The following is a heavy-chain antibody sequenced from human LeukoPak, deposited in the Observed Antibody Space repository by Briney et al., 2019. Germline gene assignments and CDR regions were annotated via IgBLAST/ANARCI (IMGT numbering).Heavy chain of an antibody. CDR3: ARDGWIAAAGY. V-gene: IGHV3-66*02. CDR2: IYSGGST. CDR1: GFTVSSNY. J-gene: IGHJ4*02. D-gene: IGHD6-13*01. Sequence: GGSMRLSCTASGFTVSSNYMSWVRQAQGKGLEWVSVIYSGGSTYYADSVKGRFTISRDNSKNTLYLQMNSLRAEDTAVYYCARDGWIAAAGYWGQGTLVTVSS.